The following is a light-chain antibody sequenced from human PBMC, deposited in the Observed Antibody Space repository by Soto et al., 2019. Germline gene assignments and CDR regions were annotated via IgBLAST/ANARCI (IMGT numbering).Light chain of an antibody. CDR3: TSYAGSNNWV. CDR2: DVS. V-gene: IGLV2-8*01. J-gene: IGLJ3*02. CDR1: RSDVGGYTY. Sequence: QAVVTQPPSASGSPGQPVTISGTGTRSDVGGYTYVSWYQHHPGKAPKLLISDVSKRPSGVPDRFSGSKSGNTASLTVSGLQAEDEADYYCTSYAGSNNWVFGGGTNLTVL.